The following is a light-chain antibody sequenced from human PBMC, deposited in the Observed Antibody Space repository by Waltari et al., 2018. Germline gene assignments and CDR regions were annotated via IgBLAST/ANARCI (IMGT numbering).Light chain of an antibody. Sequence: DIQMTQSPSFVPAAVGDRVTITCRASQGISIWLAWYQQKPGRDPKLLIYDASSLQSGVPSRFSGSGSGTDFILTISSLQPEDFATYYCLQASSFPLTLGGGTKVEIK. CDR1: QGISIW. CDR2: DAS. V-gene: IGKV1-12*01. J-gene: IGKJ4*01. CDR3: LQASSFPLT.